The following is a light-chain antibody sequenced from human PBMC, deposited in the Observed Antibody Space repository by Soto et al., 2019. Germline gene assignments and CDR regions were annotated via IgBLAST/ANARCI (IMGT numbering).Light chain of an antibody. V-gene: IGKV3-15*01. CDR1: QSVSGN. J-gene: IGKJ1*01. CDR3: QQFNSWPRP. CDR2: GAS. Sequence: IVMTQSPATVSASPGERVTLSCRASQSVSGNVAWYHQKPGQPPRLLVYGASTTATDIPARFFGSGSETDFTLTITRLQSEDFGTYYCQQFNSWPRPFGQGTKVDIK.